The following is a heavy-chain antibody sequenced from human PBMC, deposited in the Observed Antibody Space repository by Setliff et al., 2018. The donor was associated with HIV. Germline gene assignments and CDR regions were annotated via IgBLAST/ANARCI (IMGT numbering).Heavy chain of an antibody. V-gene: IGHV1-8*02. CDR1: GYTFTSFA. CDR2: MNPDSGNT. Sequence: ASVKVSCKTSGYTFTSFAINWVRQATGQGLEWMGWMNPDSGNTGYAQKFQGRVTMTRKTSTSTAFMELISLRSEDTAVYYCARAPRGVGSSSYFDYWGQGALVTVSS. CDR3: ARAPRGVGSSSYFDY. J-gene: IGHJ4*02. D-gene: IGHD2-2*01.